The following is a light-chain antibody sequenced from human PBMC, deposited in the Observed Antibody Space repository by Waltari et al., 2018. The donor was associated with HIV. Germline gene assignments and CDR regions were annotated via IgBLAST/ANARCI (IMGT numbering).Light chain of an antibody. CDR2: DAS. CDR3: QQRSSWPPIT. Sequence: EIVLTQSPVTLSLSPGERATLSCRASQSVDNYLAWYQQKPGLAPRLLIYDASNRATDIPARFSGSGSGTDFTLTISSLEPEDFAVYYCQQRSSWPPITFGQGTRLEIK. V-gene: IGKV3-11*01. J-gene: IGKJ5*01. CDR1: QSVDNY.